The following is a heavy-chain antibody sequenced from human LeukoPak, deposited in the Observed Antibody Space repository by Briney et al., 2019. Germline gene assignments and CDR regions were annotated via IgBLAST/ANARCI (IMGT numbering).Heavy chain of an antibody. J-gene: IGHJ5*02. CDR1: GFTFSDYY. D-gene: IGHD2-15*01. V-gene: IGHV3-11*03. CDR3: ARRGTTYCTVDSCHPNWFDP. Sequence: PGGSLRLSCAASGFTFSDYYMTWIRQAPGGGLEWISYINGRSSDTKYADSVKGRFTISRDNAKNSLYLLMNSLRAEDTAVYYCARRGTTYCTVDSCHPNWFDPWGQGTLVTVSS. CDR2: INGRSSDT.